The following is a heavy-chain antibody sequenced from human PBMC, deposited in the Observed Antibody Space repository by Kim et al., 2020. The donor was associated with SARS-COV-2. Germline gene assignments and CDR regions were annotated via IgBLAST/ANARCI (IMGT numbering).Heavy chain of an antibody. J-gene: IGHJ4*02. CDR3: ARLGLSGSHPGDY. D-gene: IGHD1-26*01. V-gene: IGHV1-69*04. CDR1: GGTFSSYA. Sequence: SVKVSCKASGGTFSSYAISWVRQAPGQGLEWMGRIIPILGIANYAQKFQGRVTITADKSTSTAYMELSSLRSEDTAVYYCARLGLSGSHPGDYWGQGTLVTVSS. CDR2: IIPILGIA.